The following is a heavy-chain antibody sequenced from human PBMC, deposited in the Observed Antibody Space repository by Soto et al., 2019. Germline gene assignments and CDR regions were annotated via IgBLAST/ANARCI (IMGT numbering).Heavy chain of an antibody. V-gene: IGHV3-7*01. Sequence: EVQLVESGGGLVQPGGSLRLSCAASGFTFSSYWMSWVRQAPGKGLEWVANIKQDGSEKYYVDSVKGRSTTSRDNAKNSLYLQMNSPRAEDPAVYDCARLAQPIDYWGQGTLVTVSS. J-gene: IGHJ4*02. D-gene: IGHD2-2*01. CDR2: IKQDGSEK. CDR1: GFTFSSYW. CDR3: ARLAQPIDY.